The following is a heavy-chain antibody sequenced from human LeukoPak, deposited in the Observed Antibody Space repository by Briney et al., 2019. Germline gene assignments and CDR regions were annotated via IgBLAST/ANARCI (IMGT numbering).Heavy chain of an antibody. Sequence: ASVKVSCKASGGTFSSYAISWVRQAPGQGLEWMGRIIPIFGTANYAQKFQGRVTITTDESTSTAYMELSSLRSEDTAVYYCASYYGSGSFGYWGQGTLVTVSS. CDR1: GGTFSSYA. D-gene: IGHD3-10*01. J-gene: IGHJ4*02. CDR3: ASYYGSGSFGY. CDR2: IIPIFGTA. V-gene: IGHV1-69*05.